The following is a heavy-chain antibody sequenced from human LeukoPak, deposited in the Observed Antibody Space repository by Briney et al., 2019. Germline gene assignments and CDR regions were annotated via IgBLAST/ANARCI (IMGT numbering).Heavy chain of an antibody. J-gene: IGHJ5*02. CDR1: GGSFSGYY. CDR3: ARGYYDFWSGYSNWFDP. Sequence: SETLSLTCAVYGGSFSGYYWSWIRQPPGKGLEWIGEINHSGSTNYNPSLKSRVTISVDTSKNQFSLKLSSVTAADTAVYYCARGYYDFWSGYSNWFDPWGQGTLVTVSS. D-gene: IGHD3-3*01. V-gene: IGHV4-34*01. CDR2: INHSGST.